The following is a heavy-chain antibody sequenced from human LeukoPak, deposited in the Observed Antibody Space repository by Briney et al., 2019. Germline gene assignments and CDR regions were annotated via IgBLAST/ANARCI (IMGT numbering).Heavy chain of an antibody. CDR2: IYYSGST. CDR1: GGSISSYY. CDR3: ARDGPIGQYYYGMVV. J-gene: IGHJ6*02. V-gene: IGHV4-59*01. Sequence: SETLSLTCTVSGGSISSYYWSWIRQPPGKGLEWIGYIYYSGSTNYNPSLKSRVTISVDTSKNQFSLKLSSVTAADTAVYYCARDGPIGQYYYGMVVWGQGTTVTVSS.